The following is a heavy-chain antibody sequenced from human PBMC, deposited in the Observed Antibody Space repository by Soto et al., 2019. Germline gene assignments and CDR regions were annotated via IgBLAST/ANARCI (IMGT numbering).Heavy chain of an antibody. V-gene: IGHV1-2*02. CDR1: GFTFTSYY. CDR3: AKEVSPSSGVLDH. CDR2: INPNSGGT. J-gene: IGHJ4*02. Sequence: GASVKVSCKSSGFTFTSYYLHWVRQAPGQGLEWMGWINPNSGGTTFAKNFQGRVTMTWDTSINTGYMELTSLRSDDTAIYYCAKEVSPSSGVLDHWGPGTQVTVSS. D-gene: IGHD6-6*01.